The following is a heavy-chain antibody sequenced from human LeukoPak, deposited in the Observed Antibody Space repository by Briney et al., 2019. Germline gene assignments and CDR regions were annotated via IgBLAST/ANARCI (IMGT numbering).Heavy chain of an antibody. CDR1: GFTVSSNY. J-gene: IGHJ4*02. D-gene: IGHD6-13*01. Sequence: GGSLRLSCAASGFTVSSNYMSWVRQAPGKGLEWVSVIYSGGSTYYADSVKGRFTISRDNAKNSLYLQMNSLRAEDTAVYYCARDLFSIAVAGDYWGQGTLVTVSS. CDR3: ARDLFSIAVAGDY. CDR2: IYSGGST. V-gene: IGHV3-53*01.